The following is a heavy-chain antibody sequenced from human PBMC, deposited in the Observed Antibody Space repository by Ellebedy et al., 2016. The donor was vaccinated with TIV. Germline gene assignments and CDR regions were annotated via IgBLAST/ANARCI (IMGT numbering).Heavy chain of an antibody. CDR3: ARDVGDGSSWTGFYYYYYMDV. V-gene: IGHV3-43*01. J-gene: IGHJ6*03. CDR2: ISWDGGST. CDR1: GFTFDDYT. D-gene: IGHD6-13*01. Sequence: GGSLRLXCAASGFTFDDYTMHWVRQAPGKGLEWVSLISWDGGSTYYADSVKGRFTISRDNAKNSLYLQMNSLRAEDTAVYYCARDVGDGSSWTGFYYYYYMDVWGKGTTVTVSS.